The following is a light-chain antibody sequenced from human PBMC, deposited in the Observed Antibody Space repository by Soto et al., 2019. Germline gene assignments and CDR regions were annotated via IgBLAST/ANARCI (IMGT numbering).Light chain of an antibody. CDR2: DAS. V-gene: IGKV3-11*01. Sequence: LTQSPATLSLSPGERATLSCRASQSVSSYLAWYQQKPGQAPRLLIYDASNRATGIPARFSGSGSGTDFTLTISSLEPEDFAVYYCQQRSNWPPFTFGPGTKVDI. CDR1: QSVSSY. CDR3: QQRSNWPPFT. J-gene: IGKJ3*01.